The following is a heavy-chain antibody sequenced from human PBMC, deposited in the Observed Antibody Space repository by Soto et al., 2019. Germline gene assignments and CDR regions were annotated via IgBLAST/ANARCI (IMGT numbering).Heavy chain of an antibody. J-gene: IGHJ4*02. CDR1: GFTFRSYA. CDR3: AKLTYYYDSSGQLLDY. Sequence: PGGSLRLSCAASGFTFRSYAMSWVRQAPGKGLEWVSAISGSGGSTYYADSVKGRFTISRDNSKNTLYLQMNSLRAEDTAVYYCAKLTYYYDSSGQLLDYWGQGTLVTVSS. V-gene: IGHV3-23*01. D-gene: IGHD3-22*01. CDR2: ISGSGGST.